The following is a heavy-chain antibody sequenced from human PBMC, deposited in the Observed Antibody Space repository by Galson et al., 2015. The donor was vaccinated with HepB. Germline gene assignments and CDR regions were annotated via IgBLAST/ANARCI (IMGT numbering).Heavy chain of an antibody. CDR3: ASSRGRYSSGWYGG. J-gene: IGHJ4*02. Sequence: SLRLSCAASGFTFSSYAMHWVRQAPGKGLEWVAVISYDGSNKYYADSVKGRFTISRDNSKNTLYLQMNSLRAEDTAVYYCASSRGRYSSGWYGGWGQGTLVTVSS. D-gene: IGHD6-19*01. CDR1: GFTFSSYA. V-gene: IGHV3-30-3*01. CDR2: ISYDGSNK.